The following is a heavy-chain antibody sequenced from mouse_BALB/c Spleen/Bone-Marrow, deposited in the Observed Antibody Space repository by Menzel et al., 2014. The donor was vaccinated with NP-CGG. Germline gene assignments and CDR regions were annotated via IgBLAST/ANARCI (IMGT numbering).Heavy chain of an antibody. CDR1: GYAFTDRW. CDR2: IDTSASYT. CDR3: VRGGDDFSLDY. Sequence: QVQLQQSGTELVMPGASVKMSCKASGYAFTDRWIHWVKQRPGQGLEWIGAIDTSASYTNYNQKFNGKARLTVGKSSIKACIHLSRQTSEYSAVCYCVRGGDDFSLDYWGQRTSGTVPS. D-gene: IGHD2-4*01. J-gene: IGHJ4*01. V-gene: IGHV1-69*01.